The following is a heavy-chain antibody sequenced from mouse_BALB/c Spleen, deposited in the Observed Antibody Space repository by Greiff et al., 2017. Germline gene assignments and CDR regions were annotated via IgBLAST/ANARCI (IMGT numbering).Heavy chain of an antibody. D-gene: IGHD2-12*01. Sequence: QVQLQQSGAELVRPGASVTLSCKASGYTFTDYEMHWVKQTPVHGLEWIGAIDPETGGTAYNQKFKGKATLTADKSSSTAYMELRSLTSEDSAVYYCTSPLRREVDYWGQGTTLTVSS. CDR1: GYTFTDYE. J-gene: IGHJ2*01. CDR2: IDPETGGT. CDR3: TSPLRREVDY. V-gene: IGHV1-15*01.